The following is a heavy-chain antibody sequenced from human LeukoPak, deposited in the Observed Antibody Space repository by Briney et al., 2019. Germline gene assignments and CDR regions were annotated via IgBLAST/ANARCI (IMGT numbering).Heavy chain of an antibody. CDR2: IKQDGSEK. D-gene: IGHD2-2*02. Sequence: GGSLRLSCAASGFTFSSYWMSWVRQAPGKGLEWVANIKQDGSEKYYVDSVKGRFTISRDNAKNSLYLQMNSLRAEDTAVYYCAKGHCSSTSCYTAGYYYYYGMDVWGKGTTVTVSS. CDR1: GFTFSSYW. V-gene: IGHV3-7*03. J-gene: IGHJ6*04. CDR3: AKGHCSSTSCYTAGYYYYYGMDV.